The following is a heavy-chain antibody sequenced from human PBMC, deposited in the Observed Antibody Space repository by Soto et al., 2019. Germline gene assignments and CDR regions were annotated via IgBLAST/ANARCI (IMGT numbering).Heavy chain of an antibody. J-gene: IGHJ3*02. CDR1: GFTVSGKKY. CDR2: LYDVDGT. V-gene: IGHV3-53*01. Sequence: VASGGGLIQPGESLRLSCAAFGFTVSGKKYMAWVRQPPGKGLEWVSALYDVDGTYYADSVKGRFTTSSDSSRTIVYLQIHSLRPDDTAVYFCASWHLQEHAYDIWGQGTTSPSLQ. CDR3: ASWHLQEHAYDI. D-gene: IGHD1-1*01.